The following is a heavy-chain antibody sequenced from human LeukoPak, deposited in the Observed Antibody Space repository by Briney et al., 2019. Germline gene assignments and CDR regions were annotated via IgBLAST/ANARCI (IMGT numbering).Heavy chain of an antibody. J-gene: IGHJ4*02. Sequence: GRSLRLSCAASGFTSSSYAMHWVRQAPGKGLEWVAVISYDGSNKYYADSVKGRLTISRDNSKNTLYLQMNSLRAEDTAVYYCARDLDWEYYFDYWGQGTLVTVSS. V-gene: IGHV3-30*04. CDR1: GFTSSSYA. CDR2: ISYDGSNK. D-gene: IGHD3-9*01. CDR3: ARDLDWEYYFDY.